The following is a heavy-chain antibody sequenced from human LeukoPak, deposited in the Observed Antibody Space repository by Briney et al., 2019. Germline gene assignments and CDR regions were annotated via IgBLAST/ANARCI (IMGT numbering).Heavy chain of an antibody. V-gene: IGHV4-34*01. J-gene: IGHJ4*02. CDR2: INHSGST. CDR3: ARQDGDYHFDY. Sequence: IVEINHSGSTNYNPSLKSGVTISVDTSKKQLSLKLSSVTAADTAVYYCARQDGDYHFDYWGQGTLVTVSS. D-gene: IGHD4-17*01.